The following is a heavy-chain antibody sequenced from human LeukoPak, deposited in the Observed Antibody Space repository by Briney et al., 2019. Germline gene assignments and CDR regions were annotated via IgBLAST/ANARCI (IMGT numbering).Heavy chain of an antibody. Sequence: PGGSLRLSCAASGFTFSNFWMHWVRQAPRKGLVWVSRINSDGSDTSYADSVKGRLTISRDNAKNTLYLQMNSLRAEDTAIYYCVGGYDPHYWGQGTRVTVSS. CDR2: INSDGSDT. V-gene: IGHV3-74*01. CDR1: GFTFSNFW. CDR3: VGGYDPHY. D-gene: IGHD2-8*02. J-gene: IGHJ4*02.